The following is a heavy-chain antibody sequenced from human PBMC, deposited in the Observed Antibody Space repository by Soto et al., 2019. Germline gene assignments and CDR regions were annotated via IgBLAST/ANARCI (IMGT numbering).Heavy chain of an antibody. V-gene: IGHV1-18*01. CDR2: ISTYSGDT. CDR3: ARRHGPTRSENWFDP. D-gene: IGHD5-12*01. CDR1: GYTFFTYD. Sequence: QVHLVQAGVEVKTPGASVKVSCQASGYTFFTYDISRVRQAPGQGLEWMGWISTYSGDTKYSQKFQGRVTMTTDTSTTTASLDLRSLRSADTAVYYCARRHGPTRSENWFDPWGQGTLVTVSS. J-gene: IGHJ5*02.